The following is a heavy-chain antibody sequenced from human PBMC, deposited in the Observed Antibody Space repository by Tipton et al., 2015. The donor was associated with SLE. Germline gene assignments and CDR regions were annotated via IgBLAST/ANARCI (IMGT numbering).Heavy chain of an antibody. CDR1: GASISSYY. CDR3: ARGNLNFDY. Sequence: TLSLTCSVSGASISSYYWGWVRQPAGKGLEWIGHIDIRGTTIYNPSLESRLTMSFDTSKNQFSLRLASVSAADTAMYFCARGNLNFDYWGQGTLVNVSP. V-gene: IGHV4-4*07. J-gene: IGHJ4*02. CDR2: IDIRGTT.